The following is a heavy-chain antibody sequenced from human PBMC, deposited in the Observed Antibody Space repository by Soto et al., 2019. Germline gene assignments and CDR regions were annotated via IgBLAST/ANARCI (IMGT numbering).Heavy chain of an antibody. J-gene: IGHJ4*02. D-gene: IGHD1-20*01. V-gene: IGHV3-33*01. CDR3: ARDPHQYNWNPGAVDF. Sequence: VGSLRLSCAASGFTFSTYAMHWVRQAPGKGLEWVAFIWFDGSDELYADSVKGRFTISRDNSENTLFLQMNSLRAEDTAVYFCARDPHQYNWNPGAVDFWGQGTLVTVSS. CDR2: IWFDGSDE. CDR1: GFTFSTYA.